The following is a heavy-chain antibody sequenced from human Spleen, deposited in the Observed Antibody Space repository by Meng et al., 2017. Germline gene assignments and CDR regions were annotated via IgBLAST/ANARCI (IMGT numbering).Heavy chain of an antibody. CDR2: TSRDGSDT. J-gene: IGHJ4*02. CDR1: GFTISTYW. CDR3: AAAWELLPPGY. Sequence: EVQMVESGGRLVQPAVSLRLSCVASGFTISTYWLHWVRQAPGKGLVWVSRTSRDGSDTVYADSVKGRFTMSRDNAKNTLYLQMNSLRAEDTAVYYCAAAWELLPPGYWGQGTLVTVSS. D-gene: IGHD1-26*01. V-gene: IGHV3-74*01.